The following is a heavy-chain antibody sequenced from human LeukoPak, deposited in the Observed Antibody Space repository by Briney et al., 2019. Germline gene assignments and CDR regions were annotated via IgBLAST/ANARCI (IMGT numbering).Heavy chain of an antibody. Sequence: PGESLKISCKGSGYSFTSYWIGWVRQMPGKGLEWMGIIYPGDSDTRYSPSFQGQVTISADKSISTAYLQWSSLKASDTAMYYCASQISITMVRGVKLNWGFDYWGQGTLVTVSS. CDR1: GYSFTSYW. J-gene: IGHJ4*02. D-gene: IGHD3-10*01. CDR3: ASQISITMVRGVKLNWGFDY. CDR2: IYPGDSDT. V-gene: IGHV5-51*01.